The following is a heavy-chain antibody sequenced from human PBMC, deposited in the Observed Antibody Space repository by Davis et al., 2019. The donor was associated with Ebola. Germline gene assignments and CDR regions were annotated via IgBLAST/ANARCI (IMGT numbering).Heavy chain of an antibody. CDR2: IWYDGSNK. J-gene: IGHJ4*02. CDR1: GFTFSSYG. V-gene: IGHV3-33*01. CDR3: AREVYSYVQKIFDY. D-gene: IGHD5-18*01. Sequence: PGGSLRLSCAASGFTFSSYGMHWVRQAPGKGLEWVAVIWYDGSNKYYADSVKGRFTISRDNSKNTLYLQMNSLRAEDTAVYYCAREVYSYVQKIFDYWGQGTLVTVSS.